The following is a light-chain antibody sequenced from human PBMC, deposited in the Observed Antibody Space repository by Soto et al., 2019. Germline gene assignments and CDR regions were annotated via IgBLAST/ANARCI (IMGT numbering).Light chain of an antibody. CDR3: QQYNYWWT. V-gene: IGKV3-15*01. CDR1: QSVSSN. J-gene: IGKJ1*01. Sequence: EIVMTQSPATLSVSPGERATLSCRASQSVSSNLAWYQQKPGQAPRLLIYGASTRATGIPARFSGSGSGIEFTLTIGSLQSEDFAVYYCQQYNYWWTFGQGTKVEIK. CDR2: GAS.